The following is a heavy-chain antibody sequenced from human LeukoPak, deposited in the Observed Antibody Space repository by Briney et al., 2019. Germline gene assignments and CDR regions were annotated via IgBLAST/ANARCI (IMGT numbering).Heavy chain of an antibody. CDR1: GYIFTTYY. V-gene: IGHV1-46*01. CDR3: ARALSDSSGYP. D-gene: IGHD3-22*01. CDR2: ISPSGGST. J-gene: IGHJ5*02. Sequence: GASVKVSCKAFGYIFTTYYVHWVRQAPGQGLEWMGKISPSGGSTSYAQQFQGRVTMTRDTSTRTVYMELSSLRSEDTAVCYCARALSDSSGYPWGQGTLVTVSS.